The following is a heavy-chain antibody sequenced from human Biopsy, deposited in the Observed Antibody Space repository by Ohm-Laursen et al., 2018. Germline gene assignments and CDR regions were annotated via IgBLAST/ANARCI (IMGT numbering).Heavy chain of an antibody. Sequence: TLSLTCTVSGGSLSSYSWSWIRQPAGKGLEWLGQIYTSGITNYNPSLKSRLTMSVDTSKNKFSLRVSYVTAADTAVYYCARDRDRRGWFDPWGQGTLVTVSP. CDR3: ARDRDRRGWFDP. CDR1: GGSLSSYS. CDR2: IYTSGIT. V-gene: IGHV4-4*07. D-gene: IGHD1-14*01. J-gene: IGHJ5*02.